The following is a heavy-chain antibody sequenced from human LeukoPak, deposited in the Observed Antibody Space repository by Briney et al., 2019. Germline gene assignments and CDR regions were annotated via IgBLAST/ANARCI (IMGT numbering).Heavy chain of an antibody. CDR1: GLTFSGYS. J-gene: IGHJ4*02. CDR3: ARDETYCNAGSCYLDY. Sequence: PGGSLRLSCAAFGLTFSGYSMNWVRQAPGKGLEWVSSISSGRSYIHYADSVKGRFTVSRDNARNSLYLQMNSLRAEDTAVYYCARDETYCNAGSCYLDYWGQGTLVTVSS. V-gene: IGHV3-21*01. CDR2: ISSGRSYI. D-gene: IGHD2-15*01.